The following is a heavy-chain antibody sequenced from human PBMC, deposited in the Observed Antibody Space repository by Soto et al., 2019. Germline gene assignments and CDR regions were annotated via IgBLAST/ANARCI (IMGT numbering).Heavy chain of an antibody. J-gene: IGHJ4*02. CDR2: ISPSGTT. D-gene: IGHD3-10*01. Sequence: SETLSLTCGVYDGSFSNNYWTWFRQPPGKGLEWIGEISPSGTTKYIPPLKSHVTISLDTSKMHSSLKVTSVTAADTAVYYCATSLWFGTQPEIWGQGTLVTVSS. V-gene: IGHV4-34*01. CDR1: DGSFSNNY. CDR3: ATSLWFGTQPEI.